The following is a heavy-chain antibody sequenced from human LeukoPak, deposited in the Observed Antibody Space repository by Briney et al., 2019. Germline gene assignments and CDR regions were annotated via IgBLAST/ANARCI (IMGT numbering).Heavy chain of an antibody. CDR3: ARCSSSIDAFDI. D-gene: IGHD6-6*01. V-gene: IGHV4-59*01. J-gene: IGHJ3*02. Sequence: SETLSLTCTVSGGSISSYYWSWIRQPPGKGLEWIGYIYYSGSTNYNPSLKSRVTISVDTSKNQFSLKLGSVTAADTAVYYCARCSSSIDAFDIWGQGTMVTVSS. CDR1: GGSISSYY. CDR2: IYYSGST.